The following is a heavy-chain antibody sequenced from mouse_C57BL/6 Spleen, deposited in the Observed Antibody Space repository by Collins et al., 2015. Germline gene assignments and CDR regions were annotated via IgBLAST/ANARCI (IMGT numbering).Heavy chain of an antibody. CDR2: IRSKSNNYAT. V-gene: IGHV10-1*01. CDR1: GFSFNTYA. J-gene: IGHJ4*01. Sequence: EVQLVESGGGLVQPKGSLKLSCAASGFSFNTYAMNWVRQAPGKGLEWVARIRSKSNNYATYYADSVKDRFTISRDDSESMLYLQMNNLKTEDTAMYYCVRQYGSIPMDYWGQGTSVTVSS. D-gene: IGHD1-1*01. CDR3: VRQYGSIPMDY.